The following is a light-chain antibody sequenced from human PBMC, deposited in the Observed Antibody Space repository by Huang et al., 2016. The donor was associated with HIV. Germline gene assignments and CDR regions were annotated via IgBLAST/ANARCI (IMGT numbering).Light chain of an antibody. CDR1: QSVSSN. CDR2: GAS. Sequence: EIMMTQSPATLSVSPGERATLTCRASQSVSSNLAWYQQRPGQAPRLLIYGASTRATGLPAWFSGIGSGTEFTLTISSLQSEDFAVYYCQQYNNWPYTFGQGTKLEIK. CDR3: QQYNNWPYT. J-gene: IGKJ2*01. V-gene: IGKV3-15*01.